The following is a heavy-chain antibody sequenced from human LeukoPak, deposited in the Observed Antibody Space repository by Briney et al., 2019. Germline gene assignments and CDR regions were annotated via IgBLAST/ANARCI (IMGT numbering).Heavy chain of an antibody. Sequence: RPGGSLRLSCAASGFIFDEYGMSWVRQAPGKGLEWVAGISLNGGATGYADSVKGRFTISRDNAKNSLYLQMNSLRAEDTALYYCVRSITMFQYWGQGTLVTVSS. CDR2: ISLNGGAT. D-gene: IGHD3-10*02. J-gene: IGHJ1*01. V-gene: IGHV3-20*04. CDR3: VRSITMFQY. CDR1: GFIFDEYG.